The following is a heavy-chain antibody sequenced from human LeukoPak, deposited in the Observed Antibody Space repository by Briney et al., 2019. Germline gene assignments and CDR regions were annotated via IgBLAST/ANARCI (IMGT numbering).Heavy chain of an antibody. V-gene: IGHV1-24*01. D-gene: IGHD3-16*02. CDR2: FDREDGET. CDR3: ATGIGDYVWGSYRTYFFDC. CDR1: GYTLSELS. Sequence: ASVKVSCQVSGYTLSELSIHWVRQAPGKGLGWMGGFDREDGETFFAQKFQGRVTMTEDTPTDTAYMELSSLRSDDTAVYYCATGIGDYVWGSYRTYFFDCWGQGTLVTVSS. J-gene: IGHJ4*02.